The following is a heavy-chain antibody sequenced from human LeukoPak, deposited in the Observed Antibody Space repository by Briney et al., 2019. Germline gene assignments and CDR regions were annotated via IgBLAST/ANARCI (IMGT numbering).Heavy chain of an antibody. CDR1: GFTFDDYA. CDR3: AKDMGRFLEWHDYYYYYGMDV. D-gene: IGHD3-3*01. J-gene: IGHJ6*02. CDR2: ISWNSGSI. V-gene: IGHV3-9*01. Sequence: PGGSLRLSCAASGFTFDDYAMHWVRQAPGKGLEWVSGISWNSGSIGYADSVKGRFTISRDNAKNSLYLQMNSLRAEDTALYYCAKDMGRFLEWHDYYYYYGMDVWGQGTTVTVSS.